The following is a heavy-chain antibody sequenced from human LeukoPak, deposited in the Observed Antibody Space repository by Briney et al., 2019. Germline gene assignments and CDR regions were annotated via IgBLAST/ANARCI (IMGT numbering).Heavy chain of an antibody. Sequence: RSSETLSLTCAVYGGSFSGYYWTWIRQSPGRGLEWIGEVHYSGSATYNPSLKSRVTISVDTSINQFSLKMNSVTAADTAVYYCARGQWFRAFWSRGTPVTVSS. CDR2: VHYSGSA. D-gene: IGHD3-10*01. CDR3: ARGQWFRAF. J-gene: IGHJ4*02. CDR1: GGSFSGYY. V-gene: IGHV4-34*01.